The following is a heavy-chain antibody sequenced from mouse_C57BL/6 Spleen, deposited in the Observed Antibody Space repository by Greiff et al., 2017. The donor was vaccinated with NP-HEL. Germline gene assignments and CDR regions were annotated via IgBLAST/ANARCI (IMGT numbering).Heavy chain of an antibody. CDR2: IYPGDGDT. V-gene: IGHV1-82*01. J-gene: IGHJ4*01. Sequence: VQLQQSGPELVKPGASVKISCKASGYAFSSSWMNWVKQRPGKGLEWIGRIYPGDGDTNYNGKFKGKATLTADKSSSTAYMQLSSLTSEDSAVYFCARPMYYGNYDYYAMDYWGQGTSVTVSS. D-gene: IGHD2-1*01. CDR3: ARPMYYGNYDYYAMDY. CDR1: GYAFSSSW.